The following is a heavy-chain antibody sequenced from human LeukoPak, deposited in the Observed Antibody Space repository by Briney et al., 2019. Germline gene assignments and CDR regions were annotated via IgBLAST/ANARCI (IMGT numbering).Heavy chain of an antibody. D-gene: IGHD3-3*01. CDR3: ARDGRETIFGVALTNYYYYYGMDV. CDR2: INPSGGST. Sequence: GASVKVSCKASGYTFTSYYMHWVRQAPGQGLEWMGIINPSGGSTSYAQKFQGRVTMTRDTSTSTVYMELSSLRSEDTAVYYCARDGRETIFGVALTNYYYYYGMDVWGQGTTVTVSS. CDR1: GYTFTSYY. V-gene: IGHV1-46*01. J-gene: IGHJ6*02.